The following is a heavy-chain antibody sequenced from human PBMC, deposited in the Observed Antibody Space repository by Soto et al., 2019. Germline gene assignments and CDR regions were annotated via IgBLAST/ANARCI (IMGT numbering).Heavy chain of an antibody. CDR3: ARGGYYDSSGSRNYHYYGMDV. V-gene: IGHV1-18*01. CDR1: GYTFSSYG. D-gene: IGHD3-22*01. J-gene: IGHJ6*02. CDR2: ISPYNDDT. Sequence: ASVKVSCKASGYTFSSYGISWVRQAPGQGLEWLGWISPYNDDTKYAQKLQGRVTMTTDTSTRTAYMILRSLRSDHTAVYFCARGGYYDSSGSRNYHYYGMDVWGQGTTVTVSS.